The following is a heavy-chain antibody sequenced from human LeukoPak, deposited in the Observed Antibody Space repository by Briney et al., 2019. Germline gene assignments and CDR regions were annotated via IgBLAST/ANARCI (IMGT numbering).Heavy chain of an antibody. CDR3: ARTEDIVVVPAAMGMDV. CDR2: INPNSGGT. J-gene: IGHJ6*02. Sequence: ASVKVSCKASGYTFTGYYMHWVRQAPGQGLEWMGWINPNSGGTNYAQKFQGRVSMTRDTSISTAYMELSRLRSDHTAVYYCARTEDIVVVPAAMGMDVWGQGTTVTVSS. V-gene: IGHV1-2*02. CDR1: GYTFTGYY. D-gene: IGHD2-2*01.